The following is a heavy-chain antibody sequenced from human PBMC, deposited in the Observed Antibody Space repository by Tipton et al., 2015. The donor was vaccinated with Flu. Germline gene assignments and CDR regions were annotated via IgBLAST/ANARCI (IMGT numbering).Heavy chain of an antibody. V-gene: IGHV4-38-2*02. CDR3: AGNNYYDSSGYYYSLDY. CDR1: GYSISSGYY. Sequence: TLSLTCTVSGYSISSGYYWGWIRQSPGKGLEWIGNIYHSGRTYYNPSLKSRVTISVDTSKNQFSLKLSSVTAADTALYYCAGNNYYDSSGYYYSLDYWGQATLVTVSS. CDR2: IYHSGRT. D-gene: IGHD3-22*01. J-gene: IGHJ4*02.